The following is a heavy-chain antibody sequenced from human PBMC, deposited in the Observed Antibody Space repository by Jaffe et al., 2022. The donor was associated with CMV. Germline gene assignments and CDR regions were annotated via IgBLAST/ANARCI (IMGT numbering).Heavy chain of an antibody. D-gene: IGHD1-26*01. CDR1: GYTFTSYA. V-gene: IGHV1-3*01. CDR2: INAGNGNT. Sequence: QVQLVQSGAEVKKPGASVKVSCKASGYTFTSYAMHWVRQAPGQRLEWMGWINAGNGNTKYSQKFQGRVTITRDTSASTAYMELSSLRSEDTAVYYCARGGAGVYYMDVWGKGTTVTVSS. CDR3: ARGGAGVYYMDV. J-gene: IGHJ6*03.